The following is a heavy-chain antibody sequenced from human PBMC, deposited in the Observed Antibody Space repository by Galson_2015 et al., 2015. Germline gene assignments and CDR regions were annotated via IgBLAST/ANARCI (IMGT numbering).Heavy chain of an antibody. CDR2: VSGSVSGSGGST. Sequence: SLRLSCAASGFIFRNYAMSWVRQAPGKGLAWVSGVSGSVSGSGGSTDYTDSVKGRFTISRDNSKNTVYLQMNSLGGEDTAVYYCSKAYDIWIGPPEYWGQGTLGTVSA. V-gene: IGHV3-23*01. CDR1: GFIFRNYA. D-gene: IGHD3-3*01. CDR3: SKAYDIWIGPPEY. J-gene: IGHJ4*02.